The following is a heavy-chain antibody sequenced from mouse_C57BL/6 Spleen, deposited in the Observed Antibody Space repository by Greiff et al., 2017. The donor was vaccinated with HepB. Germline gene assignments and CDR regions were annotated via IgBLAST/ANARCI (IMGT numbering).Heavy chain of an antibody. CDR3: ARQGDEGAWFAY. J-gene: IGHJ3*01. V-gene: IGHV5-2*01. CDR2: INSDGGST. Sequence: EVKLMESGGGLVQPGESLKLSCESNEYEFPSHDMSWVRKTPEKRLELVAAINSDGGSTYYPDTMERRVIISRDNTKKTLYLQMSSLRSEDTALYYCARQGDEGAWFAYWGQGTLVTVSA. CDR1: EYEFPSHD.